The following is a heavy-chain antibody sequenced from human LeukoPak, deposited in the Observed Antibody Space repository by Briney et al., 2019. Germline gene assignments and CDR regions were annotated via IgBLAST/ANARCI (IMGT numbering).Heavy chain of an antibody. Sequence: PSETLSLTCAVYGGSFSGYYWSWIRQPPGKGLEWIGEINHSGSTNYNPSLKSRVTISVDTSKNQFSLKLSSVTAADTAVYYCARVDSSGDYWGQGTPVTVSS. CDR2: INHSGST. J-gene: IGHJ4*02. D-gene: IGHD3-22*01. CDR3: ARVDSSGDY. V-gene: IGHV4-34*01. CDR1: GGSFSGYY.